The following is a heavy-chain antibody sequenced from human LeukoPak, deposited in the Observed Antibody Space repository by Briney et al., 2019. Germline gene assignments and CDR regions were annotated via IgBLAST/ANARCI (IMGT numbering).Heavy chain of an antibody. CDR3: ARRYGSGSYVDY. D-gene: IGHD3-10*01. CDR1: GGSISNRSYY. V-gene: IGHV4-39*01. J-gene: IGHJ4*02. CDR2: IYHSGTT. Sequence: SETLSLTCTVSGGSISNRSYYWDWVRQPPGQGLEWIGSIYHSGTTNYNPSLKSRVTISVDTSKNQFSLKLSSVTAADTAVYYCARRYGSGSYVDYWGQGTLDTVSS.